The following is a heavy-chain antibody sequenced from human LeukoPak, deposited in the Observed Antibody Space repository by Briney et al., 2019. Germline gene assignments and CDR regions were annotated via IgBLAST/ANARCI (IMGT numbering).Heavy chain of an antibody. J-gene: IGHJ2*01. CDR1: GGSISSYY. D-gene: IGHD3-22*01. V-gene: IGHV4-59*01. CDR2: IYYSGST. Sequence: SETLSLTCTVSGGSISSYYWSWIRQPPGKGLEWIGYIYYSGSTNYNPSLKSRVTISVDTSKNQFSLKLSSVTAADTAVYYCARAPPPSWRYYYDSSGYWYFDLWGRGTLVTVSS. CDR3: ARAPPPSWRYYYDSSGYWYFDL.